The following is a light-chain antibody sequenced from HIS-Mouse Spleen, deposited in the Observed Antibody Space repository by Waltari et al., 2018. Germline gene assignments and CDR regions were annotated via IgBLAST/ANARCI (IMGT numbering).Light chain of an antibody. J-gene: IGLJ2*01. Sequence: SYVLTQPPSVSVAPGKTARITCGGNNIGSKSVHWYQQQPGQAPVLVVYDDSDRPSGFPERFSGSNSGNTATLTISRVGAGDEADYYCQVWDSSSDHVVFGGGTKLTVL. CDR3: QVWDSSSDHVV. CDR2: DDS. CDR1: NIGSKS. V-gene: IGLV3-21*03.